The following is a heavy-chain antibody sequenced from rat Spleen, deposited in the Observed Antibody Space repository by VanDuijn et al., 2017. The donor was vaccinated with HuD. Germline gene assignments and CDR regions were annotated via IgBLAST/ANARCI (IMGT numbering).Heavy chain of an antibody. D-gene: IGHD3-4*01. CDR1: GFTFSNYY. CDR3: ATLTPLFAY. V-gene: IGHV5-25*01. Sequence: EVQLVESGGGLVQPGRSMKLSCAASGFTFSNYYMAWVRQAPTKGLEWVAYISPKGGSTHYRDSVKGRFTISRDNAKRTLYLQMDSLRSEDTATYYCATLTPLFAYWGQGTLVTVSS. J-gene: IGHJ3*01. CDR2: ISPKGGST.